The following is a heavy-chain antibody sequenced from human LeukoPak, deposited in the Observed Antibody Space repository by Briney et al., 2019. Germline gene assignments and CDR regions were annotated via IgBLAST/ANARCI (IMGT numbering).Heavy chain of an antibody. CDR2: INHSGRT. Sequence: SETLSLTCAVYGGSFSDYYWTRIRQSPGKGLEWIGEINHSGRTNYNPSLESRVTISLDTSKNQFSLKLNSVTGADTAVYYCAKYGPGSGSYSTSWYFHQWGQGTLVTVSS. D-gene: IGHD1-26*01. V-gene: IGHV4-34*01. CDR1: GGSFSDYY. J-gene: IGHJ4*02. CDR3: AKYGPGSGSYSTSWYFHQ.